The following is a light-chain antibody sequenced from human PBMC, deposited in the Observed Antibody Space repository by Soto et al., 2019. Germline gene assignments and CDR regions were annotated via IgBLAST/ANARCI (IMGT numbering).Light chain of an antibody. Sequence: QSVLTQPPSVSGSPGQSITISCTGTSSDVGSYNLVSWYQQHPGKAPKLMIYEGSKRPSGVSNRFSGSKSGNTASLTISGLQAEDEADYYCCSYASSSTFWVFGGGTKVTVL. CDR3: CSYASSSTFWV. V-gene: IGLV2-23*03. CDR2: EGS. CDR1: SSDVGSYNL. J-gene: IGLJ3*02.